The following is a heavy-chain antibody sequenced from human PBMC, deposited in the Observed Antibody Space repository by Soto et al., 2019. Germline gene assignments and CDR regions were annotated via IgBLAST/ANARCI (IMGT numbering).Heavy chain of an antibody. V-gene: IGHV3-30*18. CDR1: GFKFSSFA. CDR2: IKSDGNQ. J-gene: IGHJ5*02. CDR3: AKPRSSWEWPPFDA. Sequence: QEKLVESGGAVVQSGRSLRLSCEASGFKFSSFAMHWVRQVAGKGLEWVAVIKSDGNQDYSDSVKGRFTISRDNPRKTLYVQMSNLRPADTGVYYCAKPRSSWEWPPFDAWGQGTQVTVS. D-gene: IGHD3-3*01.